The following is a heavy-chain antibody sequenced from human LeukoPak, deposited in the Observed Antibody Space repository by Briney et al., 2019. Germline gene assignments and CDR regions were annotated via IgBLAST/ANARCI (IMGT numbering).Heavy chain of an antibody. CDR3: ARTFGDYFYYMDV. CDR2: ISSSSSYI. Sequence: GGSLRLSCAASGFTFNDYWMNWVRQAPGKGLEWVSSISSSSSYIYYADSVKGRFTISRDNAKNSLYLQMNSLRAEDTAVYYCARTFGDYFYYMDVWGKGTTVTVSS. V-gene: IGHV3-21*01. D-gene: IGHD2-15*01. J-gene: IGHJ6*03. CDR1: GFTFNDYW.